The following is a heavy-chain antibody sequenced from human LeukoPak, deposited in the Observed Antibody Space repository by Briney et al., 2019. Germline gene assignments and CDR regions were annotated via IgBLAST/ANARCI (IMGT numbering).Heavy chain of an antibody. J-gene: IGHJ4*02. V-gene: IGHV1-18*01. CDR1: GYTFTSYG. Sequence: ASVKVSCKASGYTFTSYGISWVRQAPGQGLEWMGWISAYNGNTNYAQKLQGRVTMTTDTSTSTAYMELRSLRSDDTAVYYCARDRSQYDYVWGSTSTFDYWGQGTLVTVSS. D-gene: IGHD3-16*01. CDR3: ARDRSQYDYVWGSTSTFDY. CDR2: ISAYNGNT.